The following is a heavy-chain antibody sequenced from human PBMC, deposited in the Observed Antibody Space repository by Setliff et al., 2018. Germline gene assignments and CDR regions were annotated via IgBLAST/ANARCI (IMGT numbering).Heavy chain of an antibody. D-gene: IGHD2-2*01. J-gene: IGHJ6*03. CDR3: AKDIVVVPAATFDFWSGSYYMDV. CDR2: IKQDGSEK. V-gene: IGHV3-7*01. Sequence: GGSLRLSCAASGFTFSSYWMSWVRQAPGKGLEWVANIKQDGSEKYYVDSVKGRFTISRDNAKNSLYLQMNSLRAEDTAVYYCAKDIVVVPAATFDFWSGSYYMDVWGKGTTVTVS. CDR1: GFTFSSYW.